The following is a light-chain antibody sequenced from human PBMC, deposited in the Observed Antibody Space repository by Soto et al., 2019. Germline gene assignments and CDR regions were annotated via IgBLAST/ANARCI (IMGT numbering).Light chain of an antibody. Sequence: IVLTQSPAILSLSPGERATLSCRASQSVGSYLAWYQQKPGQAPSLVIFDASTRATGVPARFSGSGSGTDFTLTISSLEPEDFAVYYCQQRNNWSFGPGTKVDMK. J-gene: IGKJ3*01. V-gene: IGKV3-11*01. CDR2: DAS. CDR3: QQRNNWS. CDR1: QSVGSY.